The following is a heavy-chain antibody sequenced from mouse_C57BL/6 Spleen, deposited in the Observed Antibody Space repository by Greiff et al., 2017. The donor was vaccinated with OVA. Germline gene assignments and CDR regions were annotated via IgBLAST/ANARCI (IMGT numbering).Heavy chain of an antibody. J-gene: IGHJ3*01. D-gene: IGHD3-1*01. CDR1: CYTFTSYW. CDR2: INPSNGGT. CDR3: ARGLPGAWFAY. V-gene: IGHV1-53*01. Sequence: QVQLQQPGTELVKPGASVQLSCKASCYTFTSYWMHWVKQRPGQGLEWIGNINPSNGGTNYNEKLKSKATLTVDKSSSTAYMQLSSLTSEDSAVYYCARGLPGAWFAYWGQGTLVTVSA.